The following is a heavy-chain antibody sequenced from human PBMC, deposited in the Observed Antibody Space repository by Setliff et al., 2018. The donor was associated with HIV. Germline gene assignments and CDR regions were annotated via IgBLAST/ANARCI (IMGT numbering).Heavy chain of an antibody. J-gene: IGHJ3*01. CDR1: GFSFSFYG. Sequence: GGSLRLSCAASGFSFSFYGMHWVRQAPGKGLEWVSLISYDGSNKYYADSVKGRFSISRDNPKNTVYLQMNSLRAEDTALYYCAKIPHTGDSAYDVWGQGTMVTVSS. D-gene: IGHD7-27*01. CDR3: AKIPHTGDSAYDV. V-gene: IGHV3-30*18. CDR2: ISYDGSNK.